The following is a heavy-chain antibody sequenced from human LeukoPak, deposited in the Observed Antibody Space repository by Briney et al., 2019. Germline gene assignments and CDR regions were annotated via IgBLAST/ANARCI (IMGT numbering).Heavy chain of an antibody. D-gene: IGHD3-22*01. CDR3: ARGYGEDYCESSGYYSA. J-gene: IGHJ5*02. Sequence: VASVSVSSTASRYTFTVYYMRAVRQAPRRGVGWVGWINPNMGGTNSTQTFRGRVTMTRDTSISTAYMELSRLRSDDTAVYYCARGYGEDYCESSGYYSAWGQGTLVTVSS. CDR1: RYTFTVYY. V-gene: IGHV1-2*02. CDR2: INPNMGGT.